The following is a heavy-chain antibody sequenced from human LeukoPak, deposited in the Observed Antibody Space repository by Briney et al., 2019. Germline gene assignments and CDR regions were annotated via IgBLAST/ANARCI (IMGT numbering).Heavy chain of an antibody. CDR1: GFTFSDYA. V-gene: IGHV3-23*01. D-gene: IGHD4-17*01. Sequence: GGSLRLSCAASGFTFSDYAMSWVRQAPGKGLEWVSAIDGSGGNTFYADSVKGRFTISRDNSKNTLFLHMNSLRAEDTAVYFCAKDSSVPYGITNWGQGTLVTVS. CDR2: IDGSGGNT. J-gene: IGHJ1*01. CDR3: AKDSSVPYGITN.